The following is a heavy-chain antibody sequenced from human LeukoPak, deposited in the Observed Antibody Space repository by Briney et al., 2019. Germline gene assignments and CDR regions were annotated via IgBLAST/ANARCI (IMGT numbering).Heavy chain of an antibody. CDR1: GFTFSSYS. CDR2: ISSSSSYI. J-gene: IGHJ4*02. V-gene: IGHV3-21*01. CDR3: ARDFERAYDY. Sequence: GGSLRLSCAASGFTFSSYSMNWVRQAPGKGLEWVSSISSSSSYIYYADSVKGRFTISRDKAKNSLYLQMNSLRAEDTAVYYCARDFERAYDYWGQGTLVTVSS. D-gene: IGHD6-25*01.